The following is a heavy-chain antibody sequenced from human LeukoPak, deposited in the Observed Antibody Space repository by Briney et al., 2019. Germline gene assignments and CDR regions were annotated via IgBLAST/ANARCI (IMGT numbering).Heavy chain of an antibody. J-gene: IGHJ5*02. CDR3: ARLWGGNGYSGGSLNL. CDR2: VWYDGRR. CDR1: GYTFSRHG. Sequence: SGGSLRLSCAASGYTFSRHGIHWVRQAPGKGLEWVAVVWYDGRRDYADSVKGRFTISKDNSNNMVFLQMDRLRAEDTAVYYCARLWGGNGYSGGSLNLWGQGTLVTVSS. V-gene: IGHV3-33*01. D-gene: IGHD3-16*01.